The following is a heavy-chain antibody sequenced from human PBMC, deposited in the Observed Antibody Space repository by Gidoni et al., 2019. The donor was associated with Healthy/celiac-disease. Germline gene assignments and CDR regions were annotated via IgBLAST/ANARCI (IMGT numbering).Heavy chain of an antibody. Sequence: EVQLVESGGGLVQPGGSLRLSCSASGFTFSSYAMHWVRQAPGKGLEYVSAISSNGGSTYYADSVKGRFTISRDNSKNTLYLQMSSLRAEDTAVYYCVKDKLGYYDSSGYNDAFDIWGQGTMVTVSS. J-gene: IGHJ3*02. V-gene: IGHV3-64D*06. CDR2: ISSNGGST. CDR1: GFTFSSYA. CDR3: VKDKLGYYDSSGYNDAFDI. D-gene: IGHD3-22*01.